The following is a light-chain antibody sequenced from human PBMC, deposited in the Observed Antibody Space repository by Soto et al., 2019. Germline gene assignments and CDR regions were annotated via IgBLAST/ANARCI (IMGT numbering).Light chain of an antibody. V-gene: IGKV3-11*01. Sequence: PEERAPLSCRASQSVTNSLAWYQQKPGQAPRLLVYDASNRATGIPTRFSGSGSGTDFTLTISNLEPEDFAVYYCQQHISWPLTFGGGTKVDIK. CDR3: QQHISWPLT. CDR2: DAS. CDR1: QSVTNS. J-gene: IGKJ4*01.